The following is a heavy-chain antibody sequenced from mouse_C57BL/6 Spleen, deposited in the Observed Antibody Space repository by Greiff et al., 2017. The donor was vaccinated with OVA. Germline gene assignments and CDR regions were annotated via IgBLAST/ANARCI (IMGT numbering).Heavy chain of an antibody. D-gene: IGHD1-1*01. Sequence: QVQLQQPGAELVKPGASVKLSCKASGYTFTSYWMHWVKQRPGQGLEWIGMIHPNSGSTNYNEKFKSKATLTVDKSSSTAYMQLRSLTSEDSAVYYCARQELLRGGYFDVWAQGPRSPSPQ. CDR1: GYTFTSYW. J-gene: IGHJ1*03. V-gene: IGHV1-64*01. CDR2: IHPNSGST. CDR3: ARQELLRGGYFDV.